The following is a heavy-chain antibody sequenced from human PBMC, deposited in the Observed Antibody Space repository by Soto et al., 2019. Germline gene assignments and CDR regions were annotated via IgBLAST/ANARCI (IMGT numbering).Heavy chain of an antibody. V-gene: IGHV3-30*18. J-gene: IGHJ4*02. Sequence: GGSLRLSCAASGFTFSSYGMHWVRQAPGKGLEWVAVISYDGINKYYADSVKGRFTISRDNSKNTLYLQMNSLRAEDTAVYYCAKEYYDFWSGYYNTWGQGTLVTVSS. CDR2: ISYDGINK. CDR1: GFTFSSYG. CDR3: AKEYYDFWSGYYNT. D-gene: IGHD3-3*01.